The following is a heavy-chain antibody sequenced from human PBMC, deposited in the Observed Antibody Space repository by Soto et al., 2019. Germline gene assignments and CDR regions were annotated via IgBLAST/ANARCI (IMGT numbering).Heavy chain of an antibody. D-gene: IGHD4-17*01. Sequence: PGGSLRLSCAASGFTFSSYGMHWVRQAPGKGLEWVAVIWYDGSNKYYADSVKGRFTISRDNSKNTLYLQMNSLRAEDTAVYYCAREYRLATVAKVSAFDIWGQGTMVTVSS. CDR3: AREYRLATVAKVSAFDI. CDR2: IWYDGSNK. CDR1: GFTFSSYG. J-gene: IGHJ3*02. V-gene: IGHV3-33*01.